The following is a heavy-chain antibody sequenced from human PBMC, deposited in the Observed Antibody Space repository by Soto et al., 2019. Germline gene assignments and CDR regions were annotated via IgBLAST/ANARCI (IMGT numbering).Heavy chain of an antibody. D-gene: IGHD3-10*01. V-gene: IGHV1-18*01. CDR1: GYTSTSYG. Sequence: QVQLVQSGAEVKKPGASVKVSCKASGYTSTSYGISWVRQAPGQGLEWMGWISAYNGNTNYAQKLQGRVTMTTDTSTSTAYMELRSLRSDDTAVYYCARGTMVRGYYYYYGMDVWGQGTTVTVSS. CDR3: ARGTMVRGYYYYYGMDV. CDR2: ISAYNGNT. J-gene: IGHJ6*02.